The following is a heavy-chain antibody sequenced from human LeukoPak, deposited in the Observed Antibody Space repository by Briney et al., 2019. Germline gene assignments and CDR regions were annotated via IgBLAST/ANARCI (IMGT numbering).Heavy chain of an antibody. CDR2: ISGSGGRT. Sequence: GGSLRLSCAASGFTFSSYGMSWVRQAPGKGLEWVSGISGSGGRTDYADSVKGRFAISRDNSKNTLYLHMNSLRAEDTAVYYCAKGLTWFGESPGGFDYWGQGTLFTVSS. J-gene: IGHJ4*02. V-gene: IGHV3-23*01. CDR3: AKGLTWFGESPGGFDY. CDR1: GFTFSSYG. D-gene: IGHD3-10*01.